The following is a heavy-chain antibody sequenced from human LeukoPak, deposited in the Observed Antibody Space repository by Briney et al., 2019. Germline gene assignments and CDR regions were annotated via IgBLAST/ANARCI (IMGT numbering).Heavy chain of an antibody. J-gene: IGHJ6*02. CDR1: GGSFSGYY. CDR2: INHSGST. V-gene: IGHV4-34*01. Sequence: SETLSLTCAVYGGSFSGYYWSWIRQPPGKGLEWIGEINHSGSTNYNPSLESRVTISVDTSKNQFSLKLSSVTAADTAVYYCARDPEQWLVDYYYYYGMDVWGQGTTVTVSS. CDR3: ARDPEQWLVDYYYYYGMDV. D-gene: IGHD6-19*01.